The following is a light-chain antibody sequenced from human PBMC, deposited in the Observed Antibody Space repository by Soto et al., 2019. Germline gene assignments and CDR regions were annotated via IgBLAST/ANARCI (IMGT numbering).Light chain of an antibody. Sequence: DIVMTQSPDSLTVSLGERATINCKSNQSVLYSSNNKTHLAWYQQKPGQPPKLLISWASTRESGVPDRFSGSGSGTDFTLTISSLQAEDVAVYYCQQYYSTPYAFGQGTKLEIK. J-gene: IGKJ2*01. CDR2: WAS. CDR3: QQYYSTPYA. CDR1: QSVLYSSNNKTH. V-gene: IGKV4-1*01.